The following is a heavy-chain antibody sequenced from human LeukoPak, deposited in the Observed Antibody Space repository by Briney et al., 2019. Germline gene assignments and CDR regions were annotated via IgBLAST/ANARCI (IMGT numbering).Heavy chain of an antibody. Sequence: GGSLRLSCAASGFTFSNYGMHWVRQAPGKGLEWVAFIRADGINKYHADSVRGRFTISRDSSKNTLYLQMNSLRAEDTAVYYCARDRGGSCYGWGQGTLVTVSS. CDR1: GFTFSNYG. CDR3: ARDRGGSCYG. J-gene: IGHJ4*02. D-gene: IGHD2-15*01. V-gene: IGHV3-30*02. CDR2: IRADGINK.